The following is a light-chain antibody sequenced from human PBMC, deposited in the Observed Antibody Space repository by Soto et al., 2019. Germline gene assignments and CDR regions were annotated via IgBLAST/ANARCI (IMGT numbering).Light chain of an antibody. Sequence: QSALTQPASVSGSPGQSITISCTGTSSDVGGYNYVSWYQQHPGKAPKLMIYDVSNRPSGVSNRFSGSKSGNTASLTISGLQAEDEADYYFSSYTSSSTLLYVFGTGTKPTVL. CDR2: DVS. CDR1: SSDVGGYNY. V-gene: IGLV2-14*01. CDR3: SSYTSSSTLLYV. J-gene: IGLJ1*01.